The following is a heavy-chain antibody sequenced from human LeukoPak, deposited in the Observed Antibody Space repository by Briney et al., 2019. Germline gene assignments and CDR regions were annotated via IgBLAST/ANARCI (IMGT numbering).Heavy chain of an antibody. V-gene: IGHV4-39*07. J-gene: IGHJ6*02. CDR3: ARGYSYGGYYYGMDV. D-gene: IGHD5-18*01. CDR1: GGSISSSSYY. CDR2: IYYSGST. Sequence: SETLSLTCTVSGGSISSSSYYWGWIRQPPGKGLEWIGSIYYSGSTYYNPSLKSRVTISVDTSKNQFSLKLSSVTAADTAVYYCARGYSYGGYYYGMDVWGQGTTVTVSS.